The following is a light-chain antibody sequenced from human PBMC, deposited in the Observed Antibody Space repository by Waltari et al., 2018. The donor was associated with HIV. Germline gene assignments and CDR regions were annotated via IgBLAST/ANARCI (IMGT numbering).Light chain of an antibody. J-gene: IGLJ3*02. Sequence: QLVLTQSPSASASLGASVKLTCTLSSGHNSYAIAWHQQQPEKGPRYLMKLKSDGSHKKGDGIPDRFSGSSSGAERYLTISSLQSEDEADYYCQTWATGIWVFGGGTKLTVL. CDR1: SGHNSYA. CDR3: QTWATGIWV. CDR2: LKSDGSH. V-gene: IGLV4-69*01.